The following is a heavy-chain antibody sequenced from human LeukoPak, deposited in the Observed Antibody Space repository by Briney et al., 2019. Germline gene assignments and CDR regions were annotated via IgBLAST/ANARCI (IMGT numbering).Heavy chain of an antibody. Sequence: SETLSLTCTVSGGSLSSGSYYWRWIRQPPGKGLEWIGRIYTSGSTHYNPSPKTRVTISLDTSKNKFSLKLRSVTAADMAVYYCARDVDEYCSSTSCYRGGDYFDYWGQGTLVTVSS. D-gene: IGHD2-2*01. J-gene: IGHJ4*02. CDR1: GGSLSSGSYY. CDR2: IYTSGST. V-gene: IGHV4-61*02. CDR3: ARDVDEYCSSTSCYRGGDYFDY.